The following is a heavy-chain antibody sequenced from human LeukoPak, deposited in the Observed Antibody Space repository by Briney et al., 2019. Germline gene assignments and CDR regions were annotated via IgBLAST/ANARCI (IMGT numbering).Heavy chain of an antibody. CDR3: AREIMDARQGGLFDY. CDR1: GGSISSYY. Sequence: SETLSLTCTVSGGSISSYYWSWIRQPPGKGLEWIGYIYYSGSTNYNPSLKSRVTISVDTSKNQFSLKLSSVTAADTAVYYCAREIMDARQGGLFDYWGQGTLVTVSS. J-gene: IGHJ4*02. CDR2: IYYSGST. V-gene: IGHV4-59*01. D-gene: IGHD2-8*01.